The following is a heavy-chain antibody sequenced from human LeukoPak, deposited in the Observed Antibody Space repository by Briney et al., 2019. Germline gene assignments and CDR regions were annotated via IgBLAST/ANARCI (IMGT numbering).Heavy chain of an antibody. Sequence: ASVKVSCKASGYTFTSYGISWVRQAPGQGLEWMGWISAYNGNTNYAQKLQGRVTMTTDTSTSTAYMELRSLRSDDTSVYYCASGLRYFDWLPFDYWGQGTLVTVSS. V-gene: IGHV1-18*01. CDR1: GYTFTSYG. J-gene: IGHJ4*02. D-gene: IGHD3-9*01. CDR2: ISAYNGNT. CDR3: ASGLRYFDWLPFDY.